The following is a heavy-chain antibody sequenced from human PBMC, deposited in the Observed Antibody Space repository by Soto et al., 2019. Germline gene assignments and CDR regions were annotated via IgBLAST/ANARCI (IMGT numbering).Heavy chain of an antibody. J-gene: IGHJ6*02. CDR3: ARASSSSNYYYYGMDV. Sequence: PGGSLRLSCAASGFTFSSYAMSWVRQAPGKGLEWVSAIGTAGGTYYPGSVKGRCTISRENAKNSLYLQMNSLRAGDTAVYYCARASSSSNYYYYGMDVWGQGTTVTVSS. CDR1: GFTFSSYA. D-gene: IGHD6-13*01. CDR2: IGTAGGT. V-gene: IGHV3-13*01.